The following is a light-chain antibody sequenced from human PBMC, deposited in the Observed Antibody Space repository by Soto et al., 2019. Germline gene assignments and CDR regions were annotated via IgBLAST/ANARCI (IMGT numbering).Light chain of an antibody. CDR1: QSVSSS. CDR3: QQRSSWPPGFT. J-gene: IGKJ3*01. CDR2: AAS. V-gene: IGKV3-11*01. Sequence: EIVLTQSPATLSLSPGERATLSCRASQSVSSSLAWYQQKPGQAPRLLIYAASNRATGIPARFSGSGSGTDFTLTISSLEPEDFAVFYCQQRSSWPPGFTFGPGTKWIS.